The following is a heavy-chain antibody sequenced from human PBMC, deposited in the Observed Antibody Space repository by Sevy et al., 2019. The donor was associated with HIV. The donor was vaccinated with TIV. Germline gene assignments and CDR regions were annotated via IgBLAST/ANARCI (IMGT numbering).Heavy chain of an antibody. Sequence: GGSLRLSCTGSGFSITSYWMHWVRQAPGKGLVWVSRMNEGGSFTNHADSVRGRFTISRDNAKNTLYLQMNSLRVEDTAVYYCVKDFGGPSDYWGQGTLVTVSS. CDR2: MNEGGSFT. V-gene: IGHV3-74*01. CDR3: VKDFGGPSDY. J-gene: IGHJ4*02. CDR1: GFSITSYW. D-gene: IGHD3-16*01.